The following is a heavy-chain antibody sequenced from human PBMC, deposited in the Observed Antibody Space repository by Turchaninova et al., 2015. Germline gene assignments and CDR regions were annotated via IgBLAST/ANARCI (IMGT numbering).Heavy chain of an antibody. CDR2: IRPHKRNT. D-gene: IGHD3-22*01. Sequence: QVQLVQSGAEVKKPGASVKVSCKASGYTFTSYAIGWVRQAPGQGLEGMGCIRPHKRNTNYAQKLQGRVTLTTDNAASTADMELRSLGADDTAVYYCARGVYDSNLFWYCDLWGRGTLVTVSS. J-gene: IGHJ2*01. CDR3: ARGVYDSNLFWYCDL. CDR1: GYTFTSYA. V-gene: IGHV1-18*01.